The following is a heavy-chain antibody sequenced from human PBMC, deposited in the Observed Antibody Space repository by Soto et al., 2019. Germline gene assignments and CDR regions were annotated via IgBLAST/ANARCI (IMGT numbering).Heavy chain of an antibody. Sequence: QVQLVQSGAEVKKPGASVKVSCKAYGYTFISYGISWVRQSPAQGLEWMGWISAYNGNTNYAQKRQGRVTRTTDASTSTADMELRSLRSNDTAVYYCARRVSEAYYYYYYYMGVWGKGNTVTVSS. J-gene: IGHJ6*03. CDR3: ARRVSEAYYYYYYYMGV. CDR1: GYTFISYG. D-gene: IGHD4-4*01. V-gene: IGHV1-18*01. CDR2: ISAYNGNT.